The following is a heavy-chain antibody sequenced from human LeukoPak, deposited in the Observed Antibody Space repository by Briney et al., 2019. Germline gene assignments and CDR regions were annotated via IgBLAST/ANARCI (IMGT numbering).Heavy chain of an antibody. V-gene: IGHV1-2*02. CDR2: ISPNSGGT. J-gene: IGHJ4*02. D-gene: IGHD3-22*01. CDR1: GYTFTGYY. Sequence: ASVKVSCKASGYTFTGYYMHWVRQAPGQGLEWMGWISPNSGGTDYAQKFQGRVTMTRDTSISTAYMEVSRLRSDDTAVYYCARGAGSDYDSSGYSFDYWGQGTLVTVSS. CDR3: ARGAGSDYDSSGYSFDY.